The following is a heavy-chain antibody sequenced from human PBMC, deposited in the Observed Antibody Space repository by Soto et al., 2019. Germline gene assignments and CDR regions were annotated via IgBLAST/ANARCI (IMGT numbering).Heavy chain of an antibody. Sequence: LSLTCSVSGAALNSGNYYGSWIRQVPGKGLEWIGHIYVTGAVDYNPSLRDRITISQDTSERQFSLNLRLVTAADTAVYYCARLRIATNNSKWFDPWGQGTLVTVSS. CDR3: ARLRIATNNSKWFDP. CDR2: IYVTGAV. D-gene: IGHD2-21*01. J-gene: IGHJ5*02. CDR1: GAALNSGNYY. V-gene: IGHV4-31*03.